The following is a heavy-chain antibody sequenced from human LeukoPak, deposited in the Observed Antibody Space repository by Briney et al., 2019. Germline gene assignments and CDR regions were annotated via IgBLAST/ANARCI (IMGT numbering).Heavy chain of an antibody. CDR2: IWYDGSNQ. D-gene: IGHD6-13*01. CDR1: GFTFNSYG. CDR3: AREHSIARAGMGTRACGMDT. Sequence: GRSLRLSCAASGFTFNSYGMHWVRQAPGKGLEWVAVIWYDGSNQYYADSVKGRFTISRDNAKNSLYLQMNSLRAEDTAVYYCAREHSIARAGMGTRACGMDTWGQGTTVTAS. J-gene: IGHJ6*02. V-gene: IGHV3-33*01.